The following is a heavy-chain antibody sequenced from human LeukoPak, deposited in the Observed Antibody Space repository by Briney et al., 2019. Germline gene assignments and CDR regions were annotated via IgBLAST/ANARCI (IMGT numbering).Heavy chain of an antibody. D-gene: IGHD2-2*01. CDR1: GGTFSSYA. V-gene: IGHV1-69*06. CDR3: ARGLGYCSSTSCYGAGY. Sequence: SVKVSCKASGGTFSSYAISWVRQAPGQGLEWMGGIIPIFGTANYAQKFQGRVTITADKSTSTAYMELSSLRSEDTAVYYCARGLGYCSSTSCYGAGYWGQGTLATVSS. J-gene: IGHJ4*02. CDR2: IIPIFGTA.